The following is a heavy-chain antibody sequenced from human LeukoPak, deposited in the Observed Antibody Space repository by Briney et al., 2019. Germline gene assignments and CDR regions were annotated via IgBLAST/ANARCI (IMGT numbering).Heavy chain of an antibody. V-gene: IGHV3-23*01. CDR3: ARGGGGYCTNGVCTYYFDY. J-gene: IGHJ4*02. CDR2: ISSSAGST. D-gene: IGHD2-8*01. Sequence: PGGSLRLSCAASGLIFSNYAMSWVRQAPGKGLEWVSGISSSAGSTYFAVSVKGRFTISRDNSKNTLFLQMNSLRAEDTAVYYCARGGGGYCTNGVCTYYFDYWGQGTLVTVSS. CDR1: GLIFSNYA.